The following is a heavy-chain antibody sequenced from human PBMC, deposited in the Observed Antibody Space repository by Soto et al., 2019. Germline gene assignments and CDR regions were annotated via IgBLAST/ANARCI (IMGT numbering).Heavy chain of an antibody. CDR2: INHSGST. D-gene: IGHD3-10*01. CDR1: GGSFSGYY. J-gene: IGHJ6*02. Sequence: SETLSLTCAVYGGSFSGYYWSWIRQPPGKGLEWIGEINHSGSTNYNPSLKSRVTISVDTSKNQFSLKLSSVTAADTAVYYCARGVTLPRYYYYGMDVWGQGTTVTVSS. CDR3: ARGVTLPRYYYYGMDV. V-gene: IGHV4-34*01.